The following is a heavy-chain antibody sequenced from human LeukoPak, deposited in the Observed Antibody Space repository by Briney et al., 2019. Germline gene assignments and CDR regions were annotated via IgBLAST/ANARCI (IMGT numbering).Heavy chain of an antibody. J-gene: IGHJ4*02. Sequence: PGGSLRLSCAASGFTVSSNYMSWVRQAPGKGLEWVSVIYSGDTTYYADSVKGRFTISRDKSKNTLYLQMNSLGVDDTAVYYCASRYSYGGQSTFDYWGQGTLVTVSS. D-gene: IGHD5-18*01. CDR3: ASRYSYGGQSTFDY. CDR2: IYSGDTT. CDR1: GFTVSSNY. V-gene: IGHV3-66*01.